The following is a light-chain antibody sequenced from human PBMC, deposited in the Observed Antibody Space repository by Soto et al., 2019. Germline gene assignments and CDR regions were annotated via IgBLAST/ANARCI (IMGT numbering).Light chain of an antibody. CDR3: QQRSNWLT. J-gene: IGKJ4*01. CDR2: DAS. Sequence: EIVLTQSPATLSLSPGERATLSCRASQSVSSYLAWYQQKPCQAPRLLIYDASNRATGIPARFSGSGSGTDSNLTISRLEPEDFAVYYCQQRSNWLTFGGGTKVEIK. CDR1: QSVSSY. V-gene: IGKV3-11*01.